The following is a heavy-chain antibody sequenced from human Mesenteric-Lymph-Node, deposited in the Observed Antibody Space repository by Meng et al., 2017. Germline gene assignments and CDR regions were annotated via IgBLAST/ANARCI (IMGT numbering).Heavy chain of an antibody. V-gene: IGHV3-23*01. Sequence: GGSLRLSCAASGFTFSGYAMSWVRQAPGKGLECVSSLSGSGDGTFYAHSVAGRFTISRDNSKNTLYLQMNSLRAEDTAVYYCAKSSTMLITRSFDYWGQGTLVTVSS. CDR1: GFTFSGYA. CDR2: LSGSGDGT. CDR3: AKSSTMLITRSFDY. J-gene: IGHJ4*02. D-gene: IGHD4/OR15-4a*01.